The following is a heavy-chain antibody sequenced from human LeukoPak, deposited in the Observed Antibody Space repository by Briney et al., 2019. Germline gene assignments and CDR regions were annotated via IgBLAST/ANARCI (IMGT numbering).Heavy chain of an antibody. CDR2: IKQDGSEK. V-gene: IGHV3-7*01. J-gene: IGHJ3*02. CDR1: GFTFSSYW. Sequence: QSGGSLRLSCAASGFTFSSYWMSWVRQAPGKGLEWVANIKQDGSEKYYVDSVKGRFTISRDNAKNSLYLQMDSLRAEDTAVYYCAGDTTWHAFDIWGQGTMVTVSS. D-gene: IGHD1-26*01. CDR3: AGDTTWHAFDI.